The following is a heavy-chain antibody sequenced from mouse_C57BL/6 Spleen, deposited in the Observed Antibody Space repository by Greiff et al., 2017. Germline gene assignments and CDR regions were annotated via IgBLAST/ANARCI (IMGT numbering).Heavy chain of an antibody. V-gene: IGHV1-69*01. Sequence: VQLQQPGAELVMPGASVKLSCKASGYTFTSYWMHWVKQRPGQGLEWIGEIDPSDSYTNYNQKFKGKSTLTVDKSSSTAYMQLSSLTSEDSAVYYCARKHLLWGMDYWGQGTSGTVSS. CDR3: ARKHLLWGMDY. CDR1: GYTFTSYW. D-gene: IGHD2-1*01. J-gene: IGHJ4*01. CDR2: IDPSDSYT.